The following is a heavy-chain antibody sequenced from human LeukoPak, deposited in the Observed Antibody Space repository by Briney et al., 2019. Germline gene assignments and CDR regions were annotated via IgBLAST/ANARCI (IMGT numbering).Heavy chain of an antibody. CDR3: AREGATTAFDY. CDR1: GFTVSNNY. J-gene: IGHJ4*02. V-gene: IGHV3-53*01. D-gene: IGHD1-26*01. CDR2: IYSGGRT. Sequence: GGSLRLSCAVSGFTVSNNYMNWVRQAPGKGLEWASIIYSGGRTYYADSAKGRFTIYRDIFKNTVYLQMNSLRAEDTAVYYCAREGATTAFDYWGQGTLVTVSS.